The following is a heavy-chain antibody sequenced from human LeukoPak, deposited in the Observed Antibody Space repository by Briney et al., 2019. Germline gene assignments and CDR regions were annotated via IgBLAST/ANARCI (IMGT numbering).Heavy chain of an antibody. CDR1: GFTFSNYW. V-gene: IGHV3-7*01. Sequence: AGGSLRLSCAASGFTFSNYWMSWVRQAPEKGLEWVANIKQDGSEIYYVDSVKGRFTISRDNAKNSLFLQMNSLRGEDTAVYYCARDDVDAAMLFNYWGQGTLVSVSS. CDR2: IKQDGSEI. D-gene: IGHD5-18*01. CDR3: ARDDVDAAMLFNY. J-gene: IGHJ4*02.